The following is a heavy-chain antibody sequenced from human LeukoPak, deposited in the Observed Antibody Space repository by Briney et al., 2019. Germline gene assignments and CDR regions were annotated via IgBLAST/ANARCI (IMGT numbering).Heavy chain of an antibody. V-gene: IGHV1-69*04. CDR1: GGTFGNNA. D-gene: IGHD3/OR15-3a*01. J-gene: IGHJ4*02. CDR2: IIPILDLT. CDR3: AGDRTGQYFDF. Sequence: SVKVSCKASGGTFGNNAINWVRQAPGQGLEWMGRIIPILDLTNYAEKFQDRVTITADKSTNTAYMELSSLRSEDTAVYYCAGDRTGQYFDFWGQGTLLTVSS.